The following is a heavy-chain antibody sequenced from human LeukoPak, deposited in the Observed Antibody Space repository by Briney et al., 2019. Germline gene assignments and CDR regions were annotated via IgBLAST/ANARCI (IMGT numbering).Heavy chain of an antibody. CDR1: GFPLRTKGVG. V-gene: IGHV2-5*02. J-gene: IGHJ4*02. Sequence: SGPTLVKPTQTLTLTCTFSGFPLRTKGVGVGWIRQPPGKTLEWLSLIYWDDDKRYHPSLKTRLTITRDTSNNQVVLTMTDMDPVDTATYYCVHRSMTATQAPLPFDFWGPGTFITVSS. D-gene: IGHD1-1*01. CDR2: IYWDDDK. CDR3: VHRSMTATQAPLPFDF.